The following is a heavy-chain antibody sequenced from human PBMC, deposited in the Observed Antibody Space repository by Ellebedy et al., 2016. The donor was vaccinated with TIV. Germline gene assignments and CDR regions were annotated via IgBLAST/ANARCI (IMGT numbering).Heavy chain of an antibody. CDR2: ISYDGSKK. D-gene: IGHD5-24*01. V-gene: IGHV3-30*18. CDR3: AKGDGYNRPDAFDI. CDR1: GFPSSSYG. J-gene: IGHJ3*02. Sequence: PGGSLRLSCAAYGFPSSSYGIDWVRQAPGKGLEEVAGISYDGSKKYYVDSVKGRFTISRDNSKHTLYRQMNSLRAEDTAVYYCAKGDGYNRPDAFDIWGQGTMVTVSS.